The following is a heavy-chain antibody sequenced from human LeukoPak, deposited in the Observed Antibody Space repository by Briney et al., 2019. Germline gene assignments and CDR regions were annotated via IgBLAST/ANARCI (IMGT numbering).Heavy chain of an antibody. CDR1: GGTFSSYA. Sequence: SVKVSCKASGGTFSSYAISWVRQAPGQGLEWMGRIIPILGIANYAQKFQGRVTITADKSTSTAYMELSSLRSEDTAVYYCARLSSNDIVVVPAARGYDYWGQGTLVTVSS. CDR3: ARLSSNDIVVVPAARGYDY. V-gene: IGHV1-69*04. D-gene: IGHD2-2*01. CDR2: IIPILGIA. J-gene: IGHJ4*02.